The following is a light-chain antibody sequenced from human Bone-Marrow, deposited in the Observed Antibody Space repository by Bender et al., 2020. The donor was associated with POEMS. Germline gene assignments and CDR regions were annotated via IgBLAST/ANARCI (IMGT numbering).Light chain of an antibody. V-gene: IGLV2-14*01. Sequence: QSALTQPASVSGSPGQSITISCTGASSDVGLYNYVSWYQQHPGKAPRLMIYEGTQRPSGVSDRFSGSKSGSTASLTISGLQAEDEADYYCSSYTTSSALEGVFGTGTKVTVL. CDR3: SSYTTSSALEGV. CDR2: EGT. J-gene: IGLJ1*01. CDR1: SSDVGLYNY.